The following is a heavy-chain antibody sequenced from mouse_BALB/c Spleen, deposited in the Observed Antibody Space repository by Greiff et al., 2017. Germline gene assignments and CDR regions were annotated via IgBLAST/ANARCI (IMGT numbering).Heavy chain of an antibody. D-gene: IGHD2-10*02. CDR1: GYTFTSYN. V-gene: IGHV1-12*01. Sequence: QVQLQQPGAELVKPGASVKMSCKASGYTFTSYNMHWVKHTPGQGLEWIGAIYPGNGDTSYNQKFKGKATLTADKSSSTAYMQLSSLTSEDSAVYFCARHEEGYGPFAYWGQGTLVTVSA. CDR3: ARHEEGYGPFAY. J-gene: IGHJ3*01. CDR2: IYPGNGDT.